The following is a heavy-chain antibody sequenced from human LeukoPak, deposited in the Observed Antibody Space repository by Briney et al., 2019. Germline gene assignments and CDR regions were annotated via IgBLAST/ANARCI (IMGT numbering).Heavy chain of an antibody. D-gene: IGHD3-10*01. V-gene: IGHV1-69*04. CDR3: ARVAYYGSGRYFDY. J-gene: IGHJ4*02. Sequence: SVKVSCKASGGTFSSYAISWVRQAPGQGLEWMGRIIPILGIANYAQKFQGRVTITADKSTSTAYKELSSLRSEDTAVYYCARVAYYGSGRYFDYWGQGTLVTVSS. CDR2: IIPILGIA. CDR1: GGTFSSYA.